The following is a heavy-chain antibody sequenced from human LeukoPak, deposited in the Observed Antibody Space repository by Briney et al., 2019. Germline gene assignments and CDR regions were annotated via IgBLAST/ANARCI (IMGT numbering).Heavy chain of an antibody. Sequence: SVKVSCKASGGTFSSYAISWVRQAPGQGLEWMGGIIPIFGTANYAQKFQGRVTITADESTSTAYMELSSLRSEDTVVYYCARVRTVVIPTHYYMDVWGKGTTVTISS. V-gene: IGHV1-69*13. J-gene: IGHJ6*03. CDR3: ARVRTVVIPTHYYMDV. D-gene: IGHD3-22*01. CDR1: GGTFSSYA. CDR2: IIPIFGTA.